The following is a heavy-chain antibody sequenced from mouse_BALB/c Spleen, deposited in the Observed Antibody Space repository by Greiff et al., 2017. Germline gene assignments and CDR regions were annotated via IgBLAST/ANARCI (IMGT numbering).Heavy chain of an antibody. J-gene: IGHJ3*01. V-gene: IGHV5-6-3*01. CDR2: INRNGGST. D-gene: IGHD1-1*02. CDR1: GFTFSSYG. Sequence: VLLVQSGGGLVQPGASVKLSCAASGFTFSSYGMSWVRQTPDQRLELVATINRNGGSTYYPDNVKGRSTLSGDNATSTLYLQMSSLKSEDTAVYYCARDYCGDAWFAYWGQGTLVTVSA. CDR3: ARDYCGDAWFAY.